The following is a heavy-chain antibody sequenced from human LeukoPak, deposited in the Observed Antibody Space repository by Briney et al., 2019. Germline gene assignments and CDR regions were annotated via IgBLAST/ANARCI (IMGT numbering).Heavy chain of an antibody. Sequence: SETLSLTCTVSGGSISSYYWSWIRQPPGKGLESIGYIYTSGSTNYNPSLKSRITISVDTSKNQFSLKLSSVTAADTAVYYCARRRSGGSPYYYYMDVWGKGTTVTVSS. J-gene: IGHJ6*03. V-gene: IGHV4-4*09. D-gene: IGHD2-15*01. CDR3: ARRRSGGSPYYYYMDV. CDR2: IYTSGST. CDR1: GGSISSYY.